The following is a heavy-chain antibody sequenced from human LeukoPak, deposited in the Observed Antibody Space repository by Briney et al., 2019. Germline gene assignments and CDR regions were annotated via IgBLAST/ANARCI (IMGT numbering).Heavy chain of an antibody. D-gene: IGHD2-15*01. CDR3: ARGVVVVVAATTEYYFDY. CDR1: GFTFSSYG. J-gene: IGHJ4*02. Sequence: GGSLRLSCASPGFTFSSYGMHWVRQAPGTGLEGVAVIWYDGSNKYYADSVKGRFTISRDNSQNTLYLQMTRVRAEDTAVYYCARGVVVVVAATTEYYFDYWGQGTLVTVSS. CDR2: IWYDGSNK. V-gene: IGHV3-33*01.